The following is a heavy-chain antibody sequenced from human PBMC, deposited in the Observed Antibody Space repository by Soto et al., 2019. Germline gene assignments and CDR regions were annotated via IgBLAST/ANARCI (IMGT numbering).Heavy chain of an antibody. CDR2: ISASGGST. D-gene: IGHD6-13*01. Sequence: EVQLLESGGGLVQPGGSLRLSCAASGFTFSDYAMSWVRLAPGKGLEWVSVISASGGSTFYADSVKGRFTISRDNSRNTLHLQMNSLRVEDTAIYYGAKDRDHYGSAWFEKGQFDYWGHGTLVTVSS. CDR1: GFTFSDYA. J-gene: IGHJ4*01. V-gene: IGHV3-23*01. CDR3: AKDRDHYGSAWFEKGQFDY.